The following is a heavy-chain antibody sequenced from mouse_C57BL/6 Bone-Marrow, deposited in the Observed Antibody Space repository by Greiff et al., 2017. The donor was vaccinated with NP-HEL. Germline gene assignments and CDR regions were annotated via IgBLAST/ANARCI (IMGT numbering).Heavy chain of an antibody. CDR3: ARSEGIYYDYLYAMDY. CDR2: IYPRDGST. CDR1: GYTFTDHT. D-gene: IGHD2-4*01. Sequence: QVQLQQSDAELVKPGASVTISCKVSGYTFTDHTIHWMKQRPEQGLEWIGYIYPRDGSTKYNEKFKGKATLTADKSSSTAYMQLNSLTSEDSAVYFCARSEGIYYDYLYAMDYWGQGTSVTVSS. J-gene: IGHJ4*01. V-gene: IGHV1-78*01.